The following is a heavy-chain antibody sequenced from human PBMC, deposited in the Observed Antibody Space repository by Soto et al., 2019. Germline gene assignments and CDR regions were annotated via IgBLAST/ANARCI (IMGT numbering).Heavy chain of an antibody. V-gene: IGHV1-69*13. CDR1: GGTFSSYA. Sequence: SVKVSCKASGGTFSSYAISWVRQAPGQGLEWMGGIIPIFGTANYAQKFQGRVTITADESTSTAYMELSSLRSEDTAVYYCASWRIAAAGTVYYYYYGMDVWGQGTTVTVSS. J-gene: IGHJ6*02. CDR2: IIPIFGTA. CDR3: ASWRIAAAGTVYYYYYGMDV. D-gene: IGHD6-13*01.